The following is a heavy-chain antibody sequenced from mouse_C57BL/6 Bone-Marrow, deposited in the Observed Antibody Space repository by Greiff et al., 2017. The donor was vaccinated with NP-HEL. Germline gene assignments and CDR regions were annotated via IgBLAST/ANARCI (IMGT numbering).Heavy chain of an antibody. J-gene: IGHJ2*01. Sequence: VQLQQPGAELVRPGSSVKLSCKASGYTFTSYWMHWVKQRPIQGLEWIGNIDPSDSETHYNQKFKDKATLTVDKSSSTAYMQLSSLTSEDSAVYYCARELRRGYFDYWGQGTTLTVSS. CDR3: ARELRRGYFDY. CDR1: GYTFTSYW. V-gene: IGHV1-52*01. CDR2: IDPSDSET. D-gene: IGHD2-4*01.